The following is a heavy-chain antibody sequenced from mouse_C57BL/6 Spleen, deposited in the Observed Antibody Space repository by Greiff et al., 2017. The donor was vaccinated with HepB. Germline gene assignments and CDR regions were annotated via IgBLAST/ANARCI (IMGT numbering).Heavy chain of an antibody. V-gene: IGHV6-3*01. CDR3: TQALDYAMDY. CDR2: IRLKSDNYAT. Sequence: EVQLVESGGGLVQPGGSMKLSCVASGFTFSNYWMNWVRQSPEKGLEWVAQIRLKSDNYATHYAESVKGRFTISRDDSKSSVYLQMNNLRAEDTGIYYCTQALDYAMDYWGQRTSVTVSS. CDR1: GFTFSNYW. J-gene: IGHJ4*01.